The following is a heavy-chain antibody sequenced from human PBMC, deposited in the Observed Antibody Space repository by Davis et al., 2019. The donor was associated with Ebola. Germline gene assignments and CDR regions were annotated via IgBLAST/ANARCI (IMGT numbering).Heavy chain of an antibody. CDR2: IGTAGDT. V-gene: IGHV3-13*01. CDR3: TLLQEHL. J-gene: IGHJ6*01. CDR1: GFTLSRYD. Sequence: GESLKISCAASGFTLSRYDMHWVRQATGKGLEWVSSIGTAGDTYYPGSVKGSFTISRENAKNSLYLQMNSLHQGPIGLPPGTLLQEHLWG.